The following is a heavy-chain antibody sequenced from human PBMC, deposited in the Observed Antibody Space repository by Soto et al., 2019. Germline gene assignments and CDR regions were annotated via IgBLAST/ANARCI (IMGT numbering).Heavy chain of an antibody. Sequence: LSLTCTVSGGSIRIYYWSWIRQPPGKGLEWIGYIYYNGSTNYSPSPKSRVTISVDTSKNQFSLKLCSVTAADTAAYYRARVDVYCSTTTWYNCFDSWGQGTLVTVSS. D-gene: IGHD2-2*01. J-gene: IGHJ5*01. CDR1: GGSIRIYY. CDR2: IYYNGST. CDR3: ARVDVYCSTTTWYNCFDS. V-gene: IGHV4-59*12.